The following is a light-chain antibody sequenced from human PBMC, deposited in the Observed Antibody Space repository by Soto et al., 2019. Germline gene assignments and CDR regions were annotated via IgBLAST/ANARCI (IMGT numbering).Light chain of an antibody. CDR3: HQYDTYSWT. Sequence: DIEMTQSPSTLSACVGDTVTITCRAGQGISRWLAWYQQKPGRAPNLLIYEASTLESGVPSRFSGSGSGTEFTLTISSLHPDDFATYYCHQYDTYSWTFGQGTKVEIK. J-gene: IGKJ1*01. CDR1: QGISRW. V-gene: IGKV1-5*03. CDR2: EAS.